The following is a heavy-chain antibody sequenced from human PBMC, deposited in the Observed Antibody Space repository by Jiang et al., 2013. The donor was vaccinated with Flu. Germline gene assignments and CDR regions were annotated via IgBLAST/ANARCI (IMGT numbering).Heavy chain of an antibody. V-gene: IGHV7-4-1*02. CDR1: GYTFTSYA. Sequence: QSGSELKKPGASVKLSCKASGYTFTSYAMNWVRQAPGQGLEWMGWINTNTGNPTYAQGFTGRFVFSLDTSVSTAYLQISSLKAEDTAVYYCARTPTGELLWFGEPHIYYFDYWGQGTLVTVSS. D-gene: IGHD3-10*01. J-gene: IGHJ4*02. CDR2: INTNTGNP. CDR3: ARTPTGELLWFGEPHIYYFDY.